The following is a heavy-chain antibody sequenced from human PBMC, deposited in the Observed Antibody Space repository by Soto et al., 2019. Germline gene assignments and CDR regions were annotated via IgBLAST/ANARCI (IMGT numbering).Heavy chain of an antibody. J-gene: IGHJ3*02. CDR3: ARKISAWHAFDI. CDR2: INSDGSST. D-gene: IGHD6-19*01. CDR1: GFTFSSYW. Sequence: EVQLVESGGGLVQPGGSLRLSCAASGFTFSSYWMHWVRQAPGKGLVWVSRINSDGSSTSYADSVKGRFTVSRDNAENTLYLQMSRLIAEDTAVYYCARKISAWHAFDIWGQGTVVTVSS. V-gene: IGHV3-74*01.